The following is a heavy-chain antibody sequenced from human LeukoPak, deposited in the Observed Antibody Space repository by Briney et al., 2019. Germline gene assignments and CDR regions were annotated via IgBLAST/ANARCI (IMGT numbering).Heavy chain of an antibody. J-gene: IGHJ3*02. CDR2: ISSNGGST. V-gene: IGHV3-64D*09. CDR3: VVSYLYAFDI. Sequence: GGSPRLSCSASGFTFSTYAMHWVRQAPGKGLEYVSAISSNGGSTYYADSVKGRFTISRDNSKSTLYLQMSSLRAEDTAVYYCVVSYLYAFDIWGQGTMVTVSS. D-gene: IGHD5-18*01. CDR1: GFTFSTYA.